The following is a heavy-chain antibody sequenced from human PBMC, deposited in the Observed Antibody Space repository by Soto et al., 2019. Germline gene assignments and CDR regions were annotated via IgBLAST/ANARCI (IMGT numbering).Heavy chain of an antibody. D-gene: IGHD6-19*01. J-gene: IGHJ5*02. CDR2: INHSGST. V-gene: IGHV4-34*01. Sequence: PSGTVSLTCAVYGGSFSGYNWSWIRQPPGKGLEWIGEINHSGSTNYNPSLKSRVTISVDTSKNQFSLKLSSVTAADTAVYYCARGRGSGWYGNWFDPWGQGTLVTVSS. CDR1: GGSFSGYN. CDR3: ARGRGSGWYGNWFDP.